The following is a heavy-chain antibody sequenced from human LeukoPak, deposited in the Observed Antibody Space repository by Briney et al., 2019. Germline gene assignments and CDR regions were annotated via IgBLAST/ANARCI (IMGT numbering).Heavy chain of an antibody. D-gene: IGHD6-13*01. V-gene: IGHV4-31*03. CDR2: IYYSGST. J-gene: IGHJ3*02. Sequence: SETLSLTCTVSGGSISSGGYYWSRIRQHPGKGLEWIGYIYYSGSTYYNPSLKSRVTISVDTSKNQFSLKLSSVTAADTAVYYCAREDSSSLDGAFDIWGQGTMVTVSS. CDR1: GGSISSGGYY. CDR3: AREDSSSLDGAFDI.